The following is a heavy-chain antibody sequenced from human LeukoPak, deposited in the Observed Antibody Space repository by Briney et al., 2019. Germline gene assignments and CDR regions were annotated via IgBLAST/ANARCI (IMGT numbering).Heavy chain of an antibody. Sequence: PGGSLRLSCAASGFTFSSYGMHWVRQAPGKGLEWVAVTSFDGTNMYYVDSVKGRFTISRDNAKNTVYLQMDNLRPEDTAAYYCAKGETTVTTASAFDRWGQGTMVIASS. CDR3: AKGETTVTTASAFDR. J-gene: IGHJ3*02. CDR2: TSFDGTNM. V-gene: IGHV3-30*18. D-gene: IGHD4-17*01. CDR1: GFTFSSYG.